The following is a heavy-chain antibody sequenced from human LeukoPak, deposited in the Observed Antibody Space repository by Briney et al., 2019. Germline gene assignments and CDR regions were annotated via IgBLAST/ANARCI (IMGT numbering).Heavy chain of an antibody. CDR1: GFTFDDYA. J-gene: IGHJ4*02. Sequence: GRSLRLSCAASGFTFDDYAMHWVRQAPGKGLEWVSGISWNSGSIGYADSVKGRFTISRDNAKNSLYLQMNSLRAEDTALYYCANSRPDSYIDSWGQGTLVTVSS. D-gene: IGHD1-14*01. V-gene: IGHV3-9*01. CDR3: ANSRPDSYIDS. CDR2: ISWNSGSI.